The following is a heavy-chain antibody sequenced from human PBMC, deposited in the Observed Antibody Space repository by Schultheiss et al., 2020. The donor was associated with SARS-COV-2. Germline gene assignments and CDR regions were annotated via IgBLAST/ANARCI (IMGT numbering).Heavy chain of an antibody. D-gene: IGHD6-6*01. CDR1: GFTFSSYS. Sequence: GGSLRLSCAASGFTFSSYSMNWVRQAPGKGLEWVSYISSSGSTIYYADSVKGRFTISRDNAKNSLYLQMNSLRAEDTAVYYCARARRLVRAFDIWGQGTMVTVSS. CDR3: ARARRLVRAFDI. V-gene: IGHV3-48*04. CDR2: ISSSGSTI. J-gene: IGHJ3*02.